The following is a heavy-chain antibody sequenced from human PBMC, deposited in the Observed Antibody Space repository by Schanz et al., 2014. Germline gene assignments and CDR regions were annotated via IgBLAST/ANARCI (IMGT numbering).Heavy chain of an antibody. J-gene: IGHJ4*02. V-gene: IGHV3-11*01. CDR2: ISHSGGSK. CDR1: GFTFSDYY. CDR3: AREQIMAAAGLVDY. Sequence: VQLVESGGGLVQPGGSLRLSCAASGFTFSDYYMSWIRQAPGKGLEWVSSISHSGGSKYYADSVKGRFTISRDNAKNSLYLQMNSLRAEDTAVYYCAREQIMAAAGLVDYWGQGALVTVSS. D-gene: IGHD6-13*01.